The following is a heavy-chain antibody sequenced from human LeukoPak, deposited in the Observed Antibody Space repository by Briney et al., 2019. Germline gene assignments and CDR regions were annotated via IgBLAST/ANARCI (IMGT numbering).Heavy chain of an antibody. CDR1: GGSFSGYY. Sequence: TSETLSLTCAVYGGSFSGYYWSWIRQPPGKGLEWIGEINHSGSTNYNPSLKSRVTISVDTSKNQFPLKLSSVTAADTAVYYCARGSRGGYSYGLNWFDPWGQGTLVTVSA. CDR3: ARGSRGGYSYGLNWFDP. V-gene: IGHV4-34*01. CDR2: INHSGST. D-gene: IGHD5-18*01. J-gene: IGHJ5*02.